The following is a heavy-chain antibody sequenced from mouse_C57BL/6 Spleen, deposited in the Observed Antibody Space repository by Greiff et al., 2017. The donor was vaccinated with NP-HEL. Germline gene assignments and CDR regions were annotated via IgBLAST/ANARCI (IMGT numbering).Heavy chain of an antibody. Sequence: QVQLQQSGAELVRPGASVTLSCKASGYTFTDYEMHWVKQTPVHGLEWIGAIDPETGGTAYNQKFKGKAILTADKSSSTASMELRSLTSEDSAVYYCTSGNDHYWCVDVWGTGSTVTGSS. CDR3: TSGNDHYWCVDV. CDR1: GYTFTDYE. D-gene: IGHD2-2*01. CDR2: IDPETGGT. V-gene: IGHV1-15*01. J-gene: IGHJ1*03.